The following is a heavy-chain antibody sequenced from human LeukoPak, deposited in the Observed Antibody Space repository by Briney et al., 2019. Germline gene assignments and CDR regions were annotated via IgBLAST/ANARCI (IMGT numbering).Heavy chain of an antibody. V-gene: IGHV4-59*08. Sequence: SEPLSLTCTVSGGSISSYYWSWIGQPPGKGLEWSGYIYYSGSTNYNPSLKSRVTISVDTSKNQFSLKLSSVTAADTAVYYCARTYSSSWIDYWGQGTLVTVSS. D-gene: IGHD6-13*01. J-gene: IGHJ4*02. CDR3: ARTYSSSWIDY. CDR2: IYYSGST. CDR1: GGSISSYY.